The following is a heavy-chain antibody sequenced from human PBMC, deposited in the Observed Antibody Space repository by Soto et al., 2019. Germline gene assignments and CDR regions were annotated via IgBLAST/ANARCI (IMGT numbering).Heavy chain of an antibody. V-gene: IGHV3-7*01. CDR3: ALSSSSSWGLLDYYGMDV. D-gene: IGHD6-6*01. J-gene: IGHJ6*02. CDR1: GFAFSGYS. Sequence: GGSLRLSCAAAGFAFSGYSMNWVRQAPGKGLEWVANIKQDGSEKYYVDSVKGRFTISRDNAKNSLYLQMNSLRAEDTAVYYSALSSSSSWGLLDYYGMDVWGQGTTVTVSS. CDR2: IKQDGSEK.